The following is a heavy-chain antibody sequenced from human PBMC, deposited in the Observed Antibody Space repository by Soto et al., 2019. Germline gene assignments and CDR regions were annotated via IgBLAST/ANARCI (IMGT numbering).Heavy chain of an antibody. CDR1: GFTFSSYA. V-gene: IGHV3-30-3*01. D-gene: IGHD1-1*01. Sequence: GGSLRLSCAASGFTFSSYAMHWVRQAPGKGLEWVAVISYDGSNKYYADSVKGRFTISRDNSKNTLYLQMNSLRAEDTAVYYCGRGKVLIGLGYDSYNWLDPWGQGTLVTVSS. CDR2: ISYDGSNK. CDR3: GRGKVLIGLGYDSYNWLDP. J-gene: IGHJ5*02.